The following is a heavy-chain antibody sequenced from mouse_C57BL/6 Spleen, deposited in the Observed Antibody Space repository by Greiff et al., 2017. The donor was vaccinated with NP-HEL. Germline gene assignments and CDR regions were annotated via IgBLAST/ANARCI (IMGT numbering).Heavy chain of an antibody. CDR2: IYPGDGDT. Sequence: QVQLQQSGPELVKPGASVKISCKASGYAFSSSWMNWVKQRPGKGLEWIGRIYPGDGDTNYNGKFKGKATLTADKSSSTAYMQLSSLTSEDSAVYFCARWGLRWYFDVWGTGTTVTVSS. V-gene: IGHV1-82*01. CDR1: GYAFSSSW. J-gene: IGHJ1*03. D-gene: IGHD6-1*01. CDR3: ARWGLRWYFDV.